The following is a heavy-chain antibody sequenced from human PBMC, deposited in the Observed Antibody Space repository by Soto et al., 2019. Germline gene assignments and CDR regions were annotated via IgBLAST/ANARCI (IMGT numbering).Heavy chain of an antibody. J-gene: IGHJ4*02. CDR2: INHSGST. CDR1: GGSFSGYY. Sequence: QVQLQQWGAGLLKPSETLSLTCAVYGGSFSGYYWSWIRQPPGKGLEWIGEINHSGSTNYNPSLKSLVTISVDTSKNQFSLKLSSVTAADTAVYYCASGRIAVAGTRGGSFDYWGQGTLVTVSS. D-gene: IGHD6-19*01. CDR3: ASGRIAVAGTRGGSFDY. V-gene: IGHV4-34*01.